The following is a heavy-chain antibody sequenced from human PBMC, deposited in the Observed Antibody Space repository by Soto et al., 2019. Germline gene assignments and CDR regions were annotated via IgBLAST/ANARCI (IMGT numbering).Heavy chain of an antibody. CDR2: IYSSGST. J-gene: IGHJ5*02. V-gene: IGHV4-31*11. Sequence: QVQLQESGPRLVKPSQTLSLSCAVSGGSIISASYSWNWIRQSPGRGLEWIGHIYSSGSTYYNPSLKSRASISADTSNNQFSLKLTSVTAADTAVYFCAREDAARIERWFDAWGQGILVTVSS. CDR1: GGSIISASYS. D-gene: IGHD6-6*01. CDR3: AREDAARIERWFDA.